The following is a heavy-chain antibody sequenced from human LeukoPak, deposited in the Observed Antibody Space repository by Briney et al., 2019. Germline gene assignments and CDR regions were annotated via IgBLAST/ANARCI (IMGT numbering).Heavy chain of an antibody. CDR2: IYYSGST. D-gene: IGHD4-17*01. CDR3: ARHRRTTVTDFDY. Sequence: PSETLSLTCTVSGGSISSSSYYWGWIRQPPGKGLEWIGSIYYSGSTYYNPSLKSRVTISVDTSKNQFSLKLSSVTAADTAVYYCARHRRTTVTDFDYWGQGTLVTVSS. V-gene: IGHV4-39*01. CDR1: GGSISSSSYY. J-gene: IGHJ4*02.